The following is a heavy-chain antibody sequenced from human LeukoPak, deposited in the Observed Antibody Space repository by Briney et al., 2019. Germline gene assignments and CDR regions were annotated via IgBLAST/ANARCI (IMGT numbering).Heavy chain of an antibody. J-gene: IGHJ2*01. CDR1: GGSISSGDYS. V-gene: IGHV4-30-2*01. CDR2: IYHSGST. Sequence: SETLSLTCAVSGGSISSGDYSWSWIRQPPGKGLEWIGCIYHSGSTYYNPSLKSGVTISVNRSKNQFSLKLSSVTAADAAVYYCDRDRLWFGESSFDLWGRGTLVTVSS. D-gene: IGHD3-10*01. CDR3: DRDRLWFGESSFDL.